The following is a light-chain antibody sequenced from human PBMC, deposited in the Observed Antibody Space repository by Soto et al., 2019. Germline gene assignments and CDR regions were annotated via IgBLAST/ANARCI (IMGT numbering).Light chain of an antibody. J-gene: IGKJ4*01. Sequence: AIQLTHSPSSLCASIGDRVAITCRASQDINSYLAWYQQKPGKAPNLLIYEASILQRGVPSRFSGSISGTDFTLTISSLQAEDFATYYCQQTRSYPSTFGGGTKVDIK. V-gene: IGKV1-13*02. CDR1: QDINSY. CDR2: EAS. CDR3: QQTRSYPST.